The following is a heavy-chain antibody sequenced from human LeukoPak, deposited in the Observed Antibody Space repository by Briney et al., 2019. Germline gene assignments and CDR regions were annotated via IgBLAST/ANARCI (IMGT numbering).Heavy chain of an antibody. Sequence: GGSLRLSCAASGFTFSSYAMSWVRQAPGKGLEWVSAISGSGGSTYYADSVKGRFTISRDNSKNTLYLQVNSLRAEDTAVYYCARTVSGSYFNWGQGTLVTVSS. J-gene: IGHJ4*02. CDR3: ARTVSGSYFN. CDR1: GFTFSSYA. CDR2: ISGSGGST. V-gene: IGHV3-23*01. D-gene: IGHD1-26*01.